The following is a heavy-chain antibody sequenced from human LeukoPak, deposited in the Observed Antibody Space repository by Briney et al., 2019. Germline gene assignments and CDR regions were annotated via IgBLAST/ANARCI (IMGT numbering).Heavy chain of an antibody. D-gene: IGHD3-22*01. CDR2: MNPNSGNT. Sequence: GASVKVSCKASGYTFTSYDINWVRQATGQGLEWMGWMNPNSGNTGYAQKFQGRVTITRNTSISTAYMELSSLRSEDTAVYYCAREWMRSITMIVVFNPDAFDIWGQGTMVTVSS. V-gene: IGHV1-8*03. CDR3: AREWMRSITMIVVFNPDAFDI. CDR1: GYTFTSYD. J-gene: IGHJ3*02.